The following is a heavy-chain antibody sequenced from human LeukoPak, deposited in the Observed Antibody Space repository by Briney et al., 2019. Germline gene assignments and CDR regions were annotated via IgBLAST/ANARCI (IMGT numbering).Heavy chain of an antibody. CDR3: ARERGRIVVVPAARYEFDY. D-gene: IGHD2-2*01. V-gene: IGHV1-18*01. CDR1: GYTFTSYG. Sequence: ASVKVSCKASGYTFTSYGISWVRQAPGQGLEWMGWISAYNGNTNYAQKLQGRVTMTTDTSTSTAYMELSRLRSDDTAVYYCARERGRIVVVPAARYEFDYWGQGTLVTVSS. J-gene: IGHJ4*02. CDR2: ISAYNGNT.